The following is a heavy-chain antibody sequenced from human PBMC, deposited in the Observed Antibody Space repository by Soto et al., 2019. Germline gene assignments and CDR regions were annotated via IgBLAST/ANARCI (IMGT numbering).Heavy chain of an antibody. J-gene: IGHJ1*01. CDR2: IITIFGTA. CDR1: GGTFSSYA. Sequence: QVQLVQSGAEVKKPGSSVKVSCKASGGTFSSYAISWVRQAPGQGLEWMGGIITIFGTANYAQKFQGRVTITADEYPTTAYMERSSLRSEVTAVYHCARSIPPLYGDSEYCQHWGQGTLVTVST. CDR3: ARSIPPLYGDSEYCQH. V-gene: IGHV1-69*12. D-gene: IGHD4-17*01.